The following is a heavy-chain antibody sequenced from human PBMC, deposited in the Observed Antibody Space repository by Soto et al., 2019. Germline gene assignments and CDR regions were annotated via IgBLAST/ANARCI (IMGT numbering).Heavy chain of an antibody. D-gene: IGHD3-16*01. CDR1: GGSISSYY. V-gene: IGHV4-59*01. CDR3: ARAAIMITFGGVSAFDI. Sequence: SETLSLTCTVSGGSISSYYWSWIRQPPGKGLEWIGYIYYSGSTNYNPSLKSRVTISVDTSKNQFSLKLSSVTAADTAVYYCARAAIMITFGGVSAFDIWGQGTMVTVSS. CDR2: IYYSGST. J-gene: IGHJ3*02.